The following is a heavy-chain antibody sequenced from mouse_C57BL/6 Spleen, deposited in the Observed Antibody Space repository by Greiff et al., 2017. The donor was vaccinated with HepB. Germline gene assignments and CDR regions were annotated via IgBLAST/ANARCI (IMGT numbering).Heavy chain of an antibody. D-gene: IGHD1-1*01. Sequence: QVQLQQSGAELVRPGTSVKVSCKASGYAFPNYLIEWVKQRPGQGLEWIGVINPGSGGTNYNEKFKGKATLTADKSSSTAYMQLSSLTSEDSAVYFCASGGTTVVAEGNFDYWGQGTTLTVSS. J-gene: IGHJ2*01. CDR2: INPGSGGT. V-gene: IGHV1-54*01. CDR3: ASGGTTVVAEGNFDY. CDR1: GYAFPNYL.